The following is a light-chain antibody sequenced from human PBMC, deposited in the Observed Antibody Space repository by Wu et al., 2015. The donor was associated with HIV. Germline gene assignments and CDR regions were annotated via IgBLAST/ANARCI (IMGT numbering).Light chain of an antibody. V-gene: IGKV3-11*01. CDR1: QNIGKS. Sequence: IVLTQSPVTLSLSPGDRATLFCRASQNIGKSLAWYQHKPGRIPRILVFDASTRATGVSAKLAGTGSGTDFSLIINGLETEDSAIYYCQQHGNWPPVSFGGGTKLEI. CDR2: DAS. CDR3: QQHGNWPPVS. J-gene: IGKJ4*01.